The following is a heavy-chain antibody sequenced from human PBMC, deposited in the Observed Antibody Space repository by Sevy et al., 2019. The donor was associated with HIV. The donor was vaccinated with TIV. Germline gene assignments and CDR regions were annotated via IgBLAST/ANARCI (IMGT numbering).Heavy chain of an antibody. V-gene: IGHV3-72*01. D-gene: IGHD6-13*01. Sequence: GGSLRLSCAASGFTFSDHYMEWVRQAPGKGLEWVGRTRNKADSYTTEHAAAVKGRFTISRDDSKNSQYLQMNSLKTEDTAVYYCATHAGIAAAGRVFDYWGQGSLVTVSS. J-gene: IGHJ4*02. CDR2: TRNKADSYTT. CDR1: GFTFSDHY. CDR3: ATHAGIAAAGRVFDY.